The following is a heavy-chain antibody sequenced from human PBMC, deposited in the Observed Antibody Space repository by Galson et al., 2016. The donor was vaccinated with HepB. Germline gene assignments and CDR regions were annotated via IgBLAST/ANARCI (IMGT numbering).Heavy chain of an antibody. CDR1: GFTFSIYG. J-gene: IGHJ5*02. D-gene: IGHD3-22*01. Sequence: SLRLSCAASGFTFSIYGMNWVRQAPGKGPEWVSYIDAGATAVRYADSVKGRFTISRDNSRNLGFLQMNSLRDEDTAVYYCARGNYETSWGQGTLVAVSS. CDR3: ARGNYETS. V-gene: IGHV3-48*02. CDR2: IDAGATAV.